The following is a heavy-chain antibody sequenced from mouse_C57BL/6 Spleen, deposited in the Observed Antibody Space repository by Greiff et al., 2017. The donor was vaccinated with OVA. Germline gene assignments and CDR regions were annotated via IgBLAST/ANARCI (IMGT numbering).Heavy chain of an antibody. D-gene: IGHD2-4*01. CDR2: IYPGDGDT. J-gene: IGHJ1*03. CDR3: ARSGTMITTRYFDV. CDR1: GYAFSSSW. V-gene: IGHV1-82*01. Sequence: VQLQQSGPELVKPGASVKISCKASGYAFSSSWMNWVKQRPGKGLEWIGRIYPGDGDTNYNGKFKGKATLTADKSSSTAYMQLSSLTSEDSAFYVCARSGTMITTRYFDVWGTGTTVTVSS.